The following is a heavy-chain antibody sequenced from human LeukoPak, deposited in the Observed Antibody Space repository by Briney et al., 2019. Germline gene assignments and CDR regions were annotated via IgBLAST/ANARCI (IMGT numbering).Heavy chain of an antibody. D-gene: IGHD3-22*01. J-gene: IGHJ4*02. V-gene: IGHV5-51*01. CDR3: ARPRYYDSSGRYYFDY. Sequence: GESLKISCKGSGYSFTSYWIGCVRQMPGKGLEWMGIIYPGDSDTRYSPSFQGQVTISADKSISTAYLQWSSLKASDTAMYYCARPRYYDSSGRYYFDYWGQGTLVTVSS. CDR1: GYSFTSYW. CDR2: IYPGDSDT.